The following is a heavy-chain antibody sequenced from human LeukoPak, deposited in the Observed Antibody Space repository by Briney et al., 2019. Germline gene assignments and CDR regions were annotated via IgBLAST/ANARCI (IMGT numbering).Heavy chain of an antibody. D-gene: IGHD3-10*01. Sequence: PGGSLRLSCAASGFTFRSYAMNWVRQAPGKGLEWVSVISGSGSSTYYADSVKGRFTISRDNSKNTLYLQMNSLRAEDTAVYYCAKDMFLPPQYYYGSGSYPRGAFDIWGQGTMVTVSS. CDR1: GFTFRSYA. J-gene: IGHJ3*02. CDR2: ISGSGSST. CDR3: AKDMFLPPQYYYGSGSYPRGAFDI. V-gene: IGHV3-23*01.